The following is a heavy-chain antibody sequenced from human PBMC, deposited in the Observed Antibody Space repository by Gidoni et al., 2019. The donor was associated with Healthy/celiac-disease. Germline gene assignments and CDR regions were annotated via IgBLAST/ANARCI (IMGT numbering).Heavy chain of an antibody. D-gene: IGHD3-16*02. V-gene: IGHV3-23*01. J-gene: IGHJ6*03. CDR2: ISGSGGST. Sequence: EVQLLESGGGLVQPGGSLRLSCAASGFTFSSYAMSWVRQAPGKGLEWVSAISGSGGSTYYADSVKGRFTISRDNSKNTLYLQMNSLRAEDTAVYYCAKGSALDYYYYYYMDVWGKGTTVTVSS. CDR1: GFTFSSYA. CDR3: AKGSALDYYYYYYMDV.